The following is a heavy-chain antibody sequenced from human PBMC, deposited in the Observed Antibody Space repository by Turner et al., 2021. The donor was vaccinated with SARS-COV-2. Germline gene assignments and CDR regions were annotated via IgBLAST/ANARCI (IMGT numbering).Heavy chain of an antibody. CDR2: IYTSGTT. V-gene: IGHV4-4*07. CDR3: ARERDGYCSSGICYEVFEY. Sequence: QVQLQESGPGLVKPSEILSLTCTVSGGPINDSYWSWIRQPAGKGLEWIGRIYTSGTTNYDPSLKGRVTMSIDTSKNQLSLNLISVTAADTAVYYCARERDGYCSSGICYEVFEYWGQGALVTVSS. J-gene: IGHJ4*02. D-gene: IGHD2-15*01. CDR1: GGPINDSY.